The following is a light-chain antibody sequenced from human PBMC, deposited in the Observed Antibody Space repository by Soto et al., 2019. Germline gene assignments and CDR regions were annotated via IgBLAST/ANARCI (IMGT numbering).Light chain of an antibody. V-gene: IGKV3-15*01. CDR2: DTS. J-gene: IGKJ4*01. CDR3: QPYNNWPLT. CDR1: QGIGDT. Sequence: EVVMRQSPATLSVSPGVGATFSCRASQGIGDTLACYQHKPGQTPRLLIYDTSTRATGVPTRFSGSRSGAEFTPTINSLQSEDFAVYYCQPYNNWPLTFGGGTKVDIK.